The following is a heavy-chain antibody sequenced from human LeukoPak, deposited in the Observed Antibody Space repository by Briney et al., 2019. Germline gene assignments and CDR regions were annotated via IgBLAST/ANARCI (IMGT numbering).Heavy chain of an antibody. Sequence: GGSLRLSCAASGFTFSSYAMHWVRQAPGKGLEWVAVISYDGSNKYYADSVKGRFTISRDNSKNTLYLQMNSLRAEDTAVYYCARDAYYYDSSGYRTLGYYYYMDVWGKGTMVTVSS. CDR1: GFTFSSYA. CDR2: ISYDGSNK. V-gene: IGHV3-30*01. CDR3: ARDAYYYDSSGYRTLGYYYYMDV. D-gene: IGHD3-22*01. J-gene: IGHJ6*03.